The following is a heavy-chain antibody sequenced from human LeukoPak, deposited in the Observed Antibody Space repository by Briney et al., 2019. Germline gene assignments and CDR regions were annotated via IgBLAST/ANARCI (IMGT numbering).Heavy chain of an antibody. CDR3: ADFDSSGGPQYFQH. V-gene: IGHV4-31*03. D-gene: IGHD6-19*01. Sequence: SQTLSLTCTVSGGSISSGGYYWSWIRQHPGKGLEWIGYIYYSGSTYYNPSLKSRVTISVDTSKNQFSLKLSSVTAADTAVYYCADFDSSGGPQYFQHWGQGTLVTVSS. CDR2: IYYSGST. CDR1: GGSISSGGYY. J-gene: IGHJ1*01.